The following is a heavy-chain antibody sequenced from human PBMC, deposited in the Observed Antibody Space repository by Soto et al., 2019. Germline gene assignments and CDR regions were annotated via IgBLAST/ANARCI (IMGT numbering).Heavy chain of an antibody. J-gene: IGHJ6*03. CDR1: VASISSISFY. CDR2: IYYSGST. CDR3: ARHGMPERDYYMDV. Sequence: PTDTLSLTCSVPVASISSISFYRDWIRQRPGKGLEWIGSIYYSGSTYYNPSLKSRVTISVDTSKNQFSLKLSSVTAADTAVYYCARHGMPERDYYMDVWGKGTTVTVS. V-gene: IGHV4-39*01. D-gene: IGHD1-1*01.